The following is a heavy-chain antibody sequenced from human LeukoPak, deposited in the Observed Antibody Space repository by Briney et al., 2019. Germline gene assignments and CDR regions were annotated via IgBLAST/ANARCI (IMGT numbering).Heavy chain of an antibody. V-gene: IGHV4-59*12. D-gene: IGHD3-22*01. CDR2: IYYSART. CDR3: GSSGYLTPYAFDI. CDR1: GGAISSYD. J-gene: IGHJ3*02. Sequence: SEALSLTCTVSGGAISSYDWSWSRQRPGKGRDWFGYIYYSARTHYNASLTSRLTISVDTSKHPFSLKLSSVTAADTAVYYCGSSGYLTPYAFDIWGQGTMVTVCS.